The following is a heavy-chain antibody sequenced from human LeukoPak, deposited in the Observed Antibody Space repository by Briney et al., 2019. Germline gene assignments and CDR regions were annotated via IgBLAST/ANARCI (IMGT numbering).Heavy chain of an antibody. Sequence: GESLKISCKGSGYIFTTYWIAWVRQMPGKGLEWMGIIYPGNSDTRYSPSFQGQVTISADKSISTAYLQWSSLKASDTAMYYCARLVTSYFDYWGQGTLVTVSS. J-gene: IGHJ4*02. V-gene: IGHV5-51*01. D-gene: IGHD4-11*01. CDR1: GYIFTTYW. CDR2: IYPGNSDT. CDR3: ARLVTSYFDY.